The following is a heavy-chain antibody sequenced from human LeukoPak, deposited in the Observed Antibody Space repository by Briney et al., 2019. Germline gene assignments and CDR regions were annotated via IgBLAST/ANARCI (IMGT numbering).Heavy chain of an antibody. CDR3: ARVQSFRGLLVVYAPTYYYYYMDV. D-gene: IGHD2-8*02. CDR2: INHSGST. V-gene: IGHV4-34*01. CDR1: GGSFSGYY. Sequence: SETLSLTCAVYGGSFSGYYWSWIRQPPGKGLEWIGGINHSGSTNYNPSLKSRVTISVDTSKNQFSLKLSSVTAADTAVYYCARVQSFRGLLVVYAPTYYYYYMDVWGKGTTVTVSS. J-gene: IGHJ6*03.